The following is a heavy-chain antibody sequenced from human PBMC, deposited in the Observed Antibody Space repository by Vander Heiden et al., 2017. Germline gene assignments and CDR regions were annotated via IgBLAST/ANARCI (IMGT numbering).Heavy chain of an antibody. CDR2: IWYDGDNK. Sequence: QVQLVESGGGVVQPGRALRLSCAASGFTFTTYGIHWVRQAPGRGLEVVAHIWYDGDNKYYADSVKGRFTISRDNSKNTVYLQMNSLRPDDTAVYYCARDPSTMDGDYPRYWGQGTLVTVSS. CDR1: GFTFTTYG. D-gene: IGHD4-17*01. J-gene: IGHJ4*02. CDR3: ARDPSTMDGDYPRY. V-gene: IGHV3-33*01.